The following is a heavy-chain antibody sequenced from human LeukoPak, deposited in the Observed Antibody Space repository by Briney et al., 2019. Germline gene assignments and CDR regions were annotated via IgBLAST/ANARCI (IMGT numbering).Heavy chain of an antibody. CDR1: GGSISTYY. V-gene: IGHV4-4*07. D-gene: IGHD2-2*01. J-gene: IGHJ6*01. CDR3: AREPYCCDTSCFHMDV. Sequence: SETLSLTCTVSGGSISTYYWSWIRQPAGEGLEWIGRTYISGNTHYNPSLKSRVTMSVDASKNQFSLKLTSVTAADTAVYYCAREPYCCDTSCFHMDVWGKGGTVTVSS. CDR2: TYISGNT.